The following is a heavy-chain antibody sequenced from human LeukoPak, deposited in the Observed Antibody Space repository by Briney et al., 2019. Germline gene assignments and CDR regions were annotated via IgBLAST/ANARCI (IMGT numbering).Heavy chain of an antibody. V-gene: IGHV1-2*02. CDR1: GYTFTGYY. CDR2: INPNSGGT. D-gene: IGHD6-13*01. CDR3: AAIHNIAAAGTESDY. J-gene: IGHJ4*02. Sequence: ASVKVSCKASGYTFTGYYMHWVRQAPGQGLEWMGWINPNSGGTNYAQKFQGRVTMTRDTSISTAYMELSRLRSDDTAVYYCAAIHNIAAAGTESDYWGQGTLVTVSS.